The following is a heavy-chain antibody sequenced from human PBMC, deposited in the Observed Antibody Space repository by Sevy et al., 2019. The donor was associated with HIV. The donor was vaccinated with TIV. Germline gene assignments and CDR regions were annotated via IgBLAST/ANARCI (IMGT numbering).Heavy chain of an antibody. V-gene: IGHV1-2*02. CDR1: GYTFSDSGYY. Sequence: ASVKVSCKASGYTFSDSGYYVHWVRPAPGQGLEGMGWINPKSGATNYAQKVQGRVTMTRDTSVSTANMELSRLTSDDTAVYYWARESYDFWTGPVDYDYGMDVWGQGTTVTVSS. D-gene: IGHD3-3*01. CDR3: ARESYDFWTGPVDYDYGMDV. J-gene: IGHJ6*02. CDR2: INPKSGAT.